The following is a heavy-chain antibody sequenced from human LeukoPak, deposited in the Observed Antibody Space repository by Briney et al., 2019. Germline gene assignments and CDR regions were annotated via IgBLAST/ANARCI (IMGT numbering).Heavy chain of an antibody. V-gene: IGHV3-30*02. CDR3: AKVGSCWYQIDY. CDR2: IRYDGTDK. Sequence: GGSLRLSCATSGFTLSIYGMHWVRQAPGKGLEWVAFIRYDGTDKYYADSVKGRFTISRDNSKNTLYLQMNSLRAEDTAVYYCAKVGSCWYQIDYWGQGTLVTVSS. D-gene: IGHD6-19*01. CDR1: GFTLSIYG. J-gene: IGHJ4*02.